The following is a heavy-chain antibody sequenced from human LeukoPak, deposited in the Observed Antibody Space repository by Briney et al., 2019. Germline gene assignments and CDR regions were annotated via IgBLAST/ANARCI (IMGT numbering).Heavy chain of an antibody. V-gene: IGHV3-33*06. J-gene: IGHJ3*02. CDR3: AKDLGYYDSSGAFDI. CDR1: GFTFSSYG. D-gene: IGHD3-22*01. Sequence: GGSLRLSCAASGFTFSSYGMPWVRQAPGKGLEWVAVIWYDGSNKYYADSVKGRFTISRDNSKNTLYLQMNSLRAEDTAVYYCAKDLGYYDSSGAFDIWGQGTMVTVSS. CDR2: IWYDGSNK.